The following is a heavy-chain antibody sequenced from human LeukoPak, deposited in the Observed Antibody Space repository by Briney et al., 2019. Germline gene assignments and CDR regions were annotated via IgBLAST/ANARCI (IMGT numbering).Heavy chain of an antibody. CDR3: AKAGDDYFQRLVY. Sequence: GGSLRLSCAASGFSFSTFTMSWVRQAPGKGLEWVSGIRGRDGTTHYADSVKGRFTISRDSSKNTLYVQMNSLRAEDTAVYYCAKAGDDYFQRLVYCGQGTLVTVSS. V-gene: IGHV3-23*01. CDR2: IRGRDGTT. J-gene: IGHJ4*02. CDR1: GFSFSTFT. D-gene: IGHD5-24*01.